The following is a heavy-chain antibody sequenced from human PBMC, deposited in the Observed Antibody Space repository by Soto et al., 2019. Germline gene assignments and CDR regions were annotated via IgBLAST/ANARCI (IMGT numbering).Heavy chain of an antibody. Sequence: EVQLVESGGGLIQPGGSLRLSCAASGFTVSSKYXXWVRLAPGKGLEWVLVIYGVGTTYYXXSVKGRFTISRDNSXXXXXXXXXXLRAEDTAVXXCVQTTGWPGFDFWGQGTLVTVSS. V-gene: IGHV3-53*01. CDR1: GFTVSSKY. CDR2: IYGVGTT. J-gene: IGHJ4*02. CDR3: VQTTGWPGFDF. D-gene: IGHD6-19*01.